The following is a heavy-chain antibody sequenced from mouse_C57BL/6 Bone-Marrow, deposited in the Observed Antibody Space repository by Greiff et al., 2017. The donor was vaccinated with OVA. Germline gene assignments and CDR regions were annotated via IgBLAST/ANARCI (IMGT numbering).Heavy chain of an antibody. D-gene: IGHD2-4*01. J-gene: IGHJ3*01. CDR1: GYSFTDYN. Sequence: VQLKESGPELVKPGASVKISCKASGYSFTDYNMNWVKQSNGKSLEWIGVINPNYGTTSYNQKFKGKATLTVDTSSSTAYMELHSLTSEDSAVYFCARRGVYYDYVFAYWGQGTLVTVSA. CDR2: INPNYGTT. CDR3: ARRGVYYDYVFAY. V-gene: IGHV1-39*01.